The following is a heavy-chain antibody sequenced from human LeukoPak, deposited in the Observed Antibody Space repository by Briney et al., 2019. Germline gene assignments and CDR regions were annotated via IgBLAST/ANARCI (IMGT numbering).Heavy chain of an antibody. V-gene: IGHV1-18*01. CDR3: ARVRYGDYQDALDI. J-gene: IGHJ3*02. CDR2: IRTHNGDT. D-gene: IGHD2-21*02. Sequence: ASVKVSCTTSGYTFSSHGVTWVRQAPGQGLEWMGWIRTHNGDTDYAQNLQGRVTLTTDTSTNMVYMELRSLTSDDTAVYYCARVRYGDYQDALDIWGRGTMVIVS. CDR1: GYTFSSHG.